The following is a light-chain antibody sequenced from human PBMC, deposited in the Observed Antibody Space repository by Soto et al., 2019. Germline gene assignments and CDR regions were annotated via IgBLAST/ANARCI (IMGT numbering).Light chain of an antibody. V-gene: IGLV2-14*01. CDR3: SSYTSSSTLV. CDR2: EVT. CDR1: SSDVGGYNY. Sequence: QSALTQPASVSGSPGQSITISCTGTSSDVGGYNYVSWFQQHPGKAPKLMIYEVTNRPSGVSNRFSGSKSGNTASLTISGIPADDDTDYYCSSYTSSSTLVFGGGTKLTVL. J-gene: IGLJ3*02.